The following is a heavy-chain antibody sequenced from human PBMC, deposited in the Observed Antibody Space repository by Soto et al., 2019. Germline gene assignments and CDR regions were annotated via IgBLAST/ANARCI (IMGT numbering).Heavy chain of an antibody. CDR1: GGSISSYY. V-gene: IGHV4-59*01. CDR2: IYYSGST. D-gene: IGHD1-26*01. CDR3: ARGYSGSPFDY. Sequence: SETLSLTCTVSGGSISSYYWSWIRQPPGKGLEWIGYIYYSGSTNYNPPLKSRVTISVDTSKNQFSLKLSSVTAADTAVYYCARGYSGSPFDYWGQGTLVTVSS. J-gene: IGHJ4*02.